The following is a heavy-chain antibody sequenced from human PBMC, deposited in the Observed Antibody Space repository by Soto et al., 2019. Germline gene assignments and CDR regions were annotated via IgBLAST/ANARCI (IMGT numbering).Heavy chain of an antibody. J-gene: IGHJ5*02. CDR1: GYTFTSYY. V-gene: IGHV1-46*01. D-gene: IGHD6-6*01. CDR3: ARDRSSSSSPLTNWFDP. Sequence: GASVKVSCKASGYTFTSYYMHWVRQAPGQGLEWMGIINPSGGSTSYAKKFQGRVTMTRDTTTSTVYMELRSLRSEDTDVYYCARDRSSSSSPLTNWFDPWGQGTLVTVSS. CDR2: INPSGGST.